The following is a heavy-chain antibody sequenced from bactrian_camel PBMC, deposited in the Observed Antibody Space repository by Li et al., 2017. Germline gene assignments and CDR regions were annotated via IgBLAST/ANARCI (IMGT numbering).Heavy chain of an antibody. J-gene: IGHJ4*01. CDR1: GSTSIHYC. CDR3: AAGSETYDSPSAEPGPVCDYNY. D-gene: IGHD4*01. CDR2: LDNYGRE. V-gene: IGHV3S55*01. Sequence: HVQLVESGGGSVQAGGSLRLSCKVSGSTSIHYCMGWFRQAPGKEREGVASLDNYGREYYADSVQGRFTISEDNAERSLFLQMNGLKPDDTAMYYCAAGSETYDSPSAEPGPVCDYNYWGQGTQVTVS.